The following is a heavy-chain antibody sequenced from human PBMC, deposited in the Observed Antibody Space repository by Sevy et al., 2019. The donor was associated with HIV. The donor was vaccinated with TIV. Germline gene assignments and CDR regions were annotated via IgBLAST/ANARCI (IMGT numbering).Heavy chain of an antibody. CDR2: INPNDGVT. V-gene: IGHV1-2*02. CDR3: ARLTTMPTSDLYGMDV. CDR1: GYTFTDYY. Sequence: ASVKVSCKASGYTFTDYYIHWVRQAPGQGLEWMAWINPNDGVTNYAQRFQGGVTGTRDTSVSTAYMELGGLRYDDTAIYYCARLTTMPTSDLYGMDVWGQGTTVTVSS. J-gene: IGHJ6*02. D-gene: IGHD4-17*01.